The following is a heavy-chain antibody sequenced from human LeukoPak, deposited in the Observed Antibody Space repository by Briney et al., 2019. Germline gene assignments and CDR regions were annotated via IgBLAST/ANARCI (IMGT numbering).Heavy chain of an antibody. Sequence: ASVKVSCKASGYTFTGYYMHWVRQAPGQGLEWMGWINPNSGGTNYAQKFQGRVTMTRDTSIITAYMELSRLRSDDTAVYHCARGLRVSPAFDYWGQGTLVTVSS. V-gene: IGHV1-2*02. J-gene: IGHJ4*02. CDR2: INPNSGGT. CDR1: GYTFTGYY. CDR3: ARGLRVSPAFDY. D-gene: IGHD2-2*01.